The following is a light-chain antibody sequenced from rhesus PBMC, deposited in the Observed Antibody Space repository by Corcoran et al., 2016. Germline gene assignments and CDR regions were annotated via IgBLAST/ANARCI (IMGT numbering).Light chain of an antibody. J-gene: IGKJ3*01. CDR2: AAS. V-gene: IGKV1S12*01. CDR1: QNIYSN. Sequence: DIQMTQSPSALSASVGDRVTISCRASQNIYSNLAWYQQKPGKAPKRLIYAASSLQTGIPSRFSGRGSGTDFTLTISSLQPEDSAAYYCQHYYDNPLTFGPGTKLDIK. CDR3: QHYYDNPLT.